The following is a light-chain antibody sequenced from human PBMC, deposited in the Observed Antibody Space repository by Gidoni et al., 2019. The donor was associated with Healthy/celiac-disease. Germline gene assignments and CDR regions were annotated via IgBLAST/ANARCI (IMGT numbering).Light chain of an antibody. J-gene: IGKJ4*01. CDR3: QHFGN. Sequence: EIVLTQSPGTLSLSPGQSATLSCRASQSISSSQLAWYQQKPGQAPRPLMYGASSRATGIPDRFSGSGSGPDFTLTISRLEPEDFAVYYCQHFGNFGGGTKVE. V-gene: IGKV3-20*01. CDR1: QSISSSQ. CDR2: GAS.